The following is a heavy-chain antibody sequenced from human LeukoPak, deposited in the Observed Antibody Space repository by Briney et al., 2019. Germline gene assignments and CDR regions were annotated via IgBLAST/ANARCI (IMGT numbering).Heavy chain of an antibody. Sequence: ASVKVSCKASGYTFTSYGISWVRQAPGQGLEWMGWISAYNGNTNYAQKLQGRVTMTTDTSTSTAYMELRSLRSDDTAVYYCAREGGYSYDYYYYYYMDVWGKRTTVTVSS. V-gene: IGHV1-18*01. CDR2: ISAYNGNT. CDR3: AREGGYSYDYYYYYYMDV. CDR1: GYTFTSYG. J-gene: IGHJ6*03. D-gene: IGHD5-18*01.